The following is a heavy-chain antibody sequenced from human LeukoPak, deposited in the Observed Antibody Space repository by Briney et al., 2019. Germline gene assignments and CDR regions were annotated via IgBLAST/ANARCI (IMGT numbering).Heavy chain of an antibody. CDR3: AREQRGGLSGSLGGLFASYYTYYYMDV. V-gene: IGHV3-23*01. D-gene: IGHD1-26*01. CDR1: GITLSNYG. CDR2: ISGSGGNT. Sequence: PGGSLRLSCAVSGITLSNYGMSWVRQAPGKGLEWVSGISGSGGNTYYADSVKGRFTISRDNSKNTLYLQMNSLRAEDTAVYFCAREQRGGLSGSLGGLFASYYTYYYMDVWGRGTTVTVSS. J-gene: IGHJ6*03.